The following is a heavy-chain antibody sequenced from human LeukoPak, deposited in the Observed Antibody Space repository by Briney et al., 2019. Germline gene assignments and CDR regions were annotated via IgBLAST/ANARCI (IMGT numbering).Heavy chain of an antibody. Sequence: PGGSLRLSCAASGFTFSSYAMYWVRQAPGKGLEWVAVISYDGSNKYYADSVKGRFTISRDNSKNTLYLQMNSLRAEDTAVYYCAKAQLSGYSNWFDYWGQGTLVTVSS. CDR2: ISYDGSNK. CDR1: GFTFSSYA. CDR3: AKAQLSGYSNWFDY. J-gene: IGHJ4*02. D-gene: IGHD4-11*01. V-gene: IGHV3-30-3*01.